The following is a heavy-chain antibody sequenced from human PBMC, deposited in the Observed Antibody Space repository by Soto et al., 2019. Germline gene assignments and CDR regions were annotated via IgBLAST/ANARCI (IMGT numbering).Heavy chain of an antibody. V-gene: IGHV1-2*02. CDR1: GYTFTAYE. J-gene: IGHJ6*02. CDR2: INPKFGDT. CDR3: ARNMDYYYGPGSGNGHGV. D-gene: IGHD3-10*01. Sequence: QVQLVQSGAEVKEPGDSVRVSCEASGYTFTAYEIHWVLQAPGQGLEWMGWINPKFGDTTYAQDFQGRVTMTRDMSISTVYMELSRLTSDDTAIYYCARNMDYYYGPGSGNGHGVWGQGTTVTVFS.